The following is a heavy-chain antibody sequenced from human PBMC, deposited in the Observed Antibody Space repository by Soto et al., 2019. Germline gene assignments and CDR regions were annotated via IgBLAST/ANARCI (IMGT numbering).Heavy chain of an antibody. D-gene: IGHD6-13*01. CDR1: GFTFSDYY. J-gene: IGHJ4*02. V-gene: IGHV3-11*01. CDR3: ARDLRAASGGGGGRTDDY. Sequence: QVQLVESGGGLVKPGGSLRLSCAASGFTFSDYYMSWIRQAPGKGLEWVSYISSSGSTIYYADSVKGRFTISRDNAKNSMYRQRNSLRAGDTAVYYCARDLRAASGGGGGRTDDYWGQGTLVTVSS. CDR2: ISSSGSTI.